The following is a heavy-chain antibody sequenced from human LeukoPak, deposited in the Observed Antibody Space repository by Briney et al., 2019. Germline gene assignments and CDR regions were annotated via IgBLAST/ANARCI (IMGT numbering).Heavy chain of an antibody. J-gene: IGHJ4*02. Sequence: ASVKVSCKASGYTFTSYDINWVRQATGQGLEWMGWMNPNSGKTGYAQKFPGRVNITRNTSISTAYMELSSLRSEDTAVYYCARGRKRTMIVVVRLEYYFDYWGQGTLVTVSS. CDR3: ARGRKRTMIVVVRLEYYFDY. V-gene: IGHV1-8*01. D-gene: IGHD3-22*01. CDR1: GYTFTSYD. CDR2: MNPNSGKT.